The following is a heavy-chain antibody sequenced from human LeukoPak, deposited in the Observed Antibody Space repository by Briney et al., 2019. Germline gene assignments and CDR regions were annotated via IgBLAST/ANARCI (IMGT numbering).Heavy chain of an antibody. CDR1: GYTFTSYY. D-gene: IGHD3-3*01. CDR3: ARTINFWSGSPPGY. Sequence: GASVKVSCKASGYTFTSYYMHWVRQAPGQGLEWMGWINTNTGNPTYAQGFTGRFVFSLDTSVSTAYLQISSLKAEDTAVYYCARTINFWSGSPPGYWGQGTLVTVSS. CDR2: INTNTGNP. J-gene: IGHJ4*02. V-gene: IGHV7-4-1*02.